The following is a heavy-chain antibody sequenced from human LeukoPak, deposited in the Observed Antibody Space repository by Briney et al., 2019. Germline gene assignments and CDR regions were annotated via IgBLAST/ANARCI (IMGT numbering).Heavy chain of an antibody. V-gene: IGHV3-30*02. CDR2: IRYDGSNK. D-gene: IGHD5-24*01. Sequence: GGSLRLSCAASGFTFSSYGMHWVRQAPGKGLKWVAFIRYDGSNKYYADSVKGRFTISRDNSKNTLYLQMNSLRAEDTAVYYCAKDQEMATSPYYFDYWGQGTLVTVSS. J-gene: IGHJ4*02. CDR1: GFTFSSYG. CDR3: AKDQEMATSPYYFDY.